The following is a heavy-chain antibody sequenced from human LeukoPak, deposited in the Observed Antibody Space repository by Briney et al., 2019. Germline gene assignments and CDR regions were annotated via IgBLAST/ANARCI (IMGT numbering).Heavy chain of an antibody. D-gene: IGHD1-26*01. Sequence: ASVKGSCKASGYTFTNYYIHWVRQAPGQGLEWTGIINPSGGSTSYAQKFQGRVTMTRDTSTSTVYMELSSLRSEDTAVYYCAREGPYSDSSRSRFDYLGQGTLVTVSS. J-gene: IGHJ4*02. CDR1: GYTFTNYY. V-gene: IGHV1-46*01. CDR2: INPSGGST. CDR3: AREGPYSDSSRSRFDY.